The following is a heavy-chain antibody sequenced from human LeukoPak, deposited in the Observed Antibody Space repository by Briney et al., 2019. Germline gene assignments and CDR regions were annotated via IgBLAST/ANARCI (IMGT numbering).Heavy chain of an antibody. V-gene: IGHV1-18*01. J-gene: IGHJ4*02. CDR2: ITSYNGNT. D-gene: IGHD5-18*01. Sequence: ASVKVSCKTSGYTFTSYSITWVRQAPGQGLEWMGRITSYNGNTNYAQRLQGRVTMTTDTSTSTVYMELTSLRSDDTAMYYCAREPSYSYSHGPFLKYWGQGTLVTVSS. CDR3: AREPSYSYSHGPFLKY. CDR1: GYTFTSYS.